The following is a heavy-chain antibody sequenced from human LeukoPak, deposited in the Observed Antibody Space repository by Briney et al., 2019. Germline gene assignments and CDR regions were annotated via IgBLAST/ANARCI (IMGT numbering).Heavy chain of an antibody. D-gene: IGHD1-26*01. CDR3: ARNLNSGSYYYFDS. CDR2: ISGSGGST. V-gene: IGHV3-23*01. CDR1: GFTFHTYA. J-gene: IGHJ4*02. Sequence: GGSLRLSCAASGFTFHTYAMTWVRQAPGKGLEWVSAISGSGGSTYYADSVKGRFTTSRDASKNMLYLQMHSLRAEDTAVYYCARNLNSGSYYYFDSWGQGTLVTVSS.